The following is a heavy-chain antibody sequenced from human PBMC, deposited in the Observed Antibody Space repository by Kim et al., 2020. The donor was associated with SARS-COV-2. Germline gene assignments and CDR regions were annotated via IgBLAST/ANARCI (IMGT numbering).Heavy chain of an antibody. CDR2: ISSSGSTI. V-gene: IGHV3-11*01. D-gene: IGHD6-6*01. Sequence: GGSLRLSCAASGFTFSDYYMSWIRQAPGKGLEWVSYISSSGSTIYYADSVKGRFTISRDNAKNSLYLQMNSLRAEDTAVYYCARVGIAARFYYYYGMDVWGQGTTVTVSS. CDR3: ARVGIAARFYYYYGMDV. J-gene: IGHJ6*02. CDR1: GFTFSDYY.